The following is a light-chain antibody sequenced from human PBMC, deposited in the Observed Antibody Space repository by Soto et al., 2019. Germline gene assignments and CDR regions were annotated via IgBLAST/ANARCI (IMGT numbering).Light chain of an antibody. V-gene: IGKV3-11*01. J-gene: IGKJ4*01. CDR2: DTS. Sequence: EIVLTQSPATLSLSPGERATLSCRASQSLGYYLAWFQQKHGQAPRLLIYDTSNRASGIPARFSGSGSGTDFTLTISSLDPEDFAVYYCQQRRDWLLTFGGGTKVEIK. CDR3: QQRRDWLLT. CDR1: QSLGYY.